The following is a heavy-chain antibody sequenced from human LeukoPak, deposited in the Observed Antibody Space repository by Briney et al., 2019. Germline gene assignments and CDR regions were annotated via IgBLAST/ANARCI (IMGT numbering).Heavy chain of an antibody. V-gene: IGHV4-34*01. CDR2: INHSGST. CDR1: GGSFSGYY. D-gene: IGHD2/OR15-2a*01. Sequence: SETLSLTCAVYGGSFSGYYWSWIRQPPGKGLEWIGEINHSGSTNYNPSLKSRVTISVDTSKNHFSLKLSSVTAADTAVYYCARGIVPRPHDYWGQGTLVTVSS. J-gene: IGHJ4*02. CDR3: ARGIVPRPHDY.